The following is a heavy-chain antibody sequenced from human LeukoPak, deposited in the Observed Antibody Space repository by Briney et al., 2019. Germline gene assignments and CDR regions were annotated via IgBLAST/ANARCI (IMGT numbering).Heavy chain of an antibody. CDR3: ARVPGGGYSYGYDY. J-gene: IGHJ4*02. D-gene: IGHD5-18*01. V-gene: IGHV4-38-2*02. CDR2: IYHSGST. Sequence: PLETLSLTCTVSGYSISSGYYWGWIRQPPGKGLEWIGSIYHSGSTYYNPSLKSRVTISVDTSKNQFSLKLSSVTAADTAVYYCARVPGGGYSYGYDYWGQGTLVTVSS. CDR1: GYSISSGYY.